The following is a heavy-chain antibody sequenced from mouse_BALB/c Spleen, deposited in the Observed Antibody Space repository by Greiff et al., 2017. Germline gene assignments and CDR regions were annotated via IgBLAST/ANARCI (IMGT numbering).Heavy chain of an antibody. CDR3: ARPYYGHYYAMDY. J-gene: IGHJ4*01. CDR2: ISTYYGDA. V-gene: IGHV1S137*01. CDR1: GYTFTDYA. D-gene: IGHD2-10*01. Sequence: VKLVESGAELVRPGVSVKISCKGSGYTFTDYAMHWVKQSHAKSLEWIGVISTYYGDASYNQKFKGKATMTVDKSSSTAYMELARLTSEDSAIYYCARPYYGHYYAMDYWGQGTSVTVSS.